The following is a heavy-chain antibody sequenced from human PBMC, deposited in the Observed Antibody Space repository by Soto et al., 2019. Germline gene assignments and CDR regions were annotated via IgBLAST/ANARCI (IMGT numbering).Heavy chain of an antibody. Sequence: PGRSLRLSCAASGFTFSDYYMSWIRQAPGKGLEWVSYISSSSSYTNYADSVKGRFTISRDNAKNSLYLQMNSLRAEDTAVYYCARIGSSSWYYFDYWGQGTLVTVSS. V-gene: IGHV3-11*06. CDR1: GFTFSDYY. CDR2: ISSSSSYT. J-gene: IGHJ4*02. D-gene: IGHD6-13*01. CDR3: ARIGSSSWYYFDY.